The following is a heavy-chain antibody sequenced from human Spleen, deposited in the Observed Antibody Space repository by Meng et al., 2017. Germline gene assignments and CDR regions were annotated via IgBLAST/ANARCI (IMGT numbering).Heavy chain of an antibody. V-gene: IGHV3-23*01. Sequence: GGSLRLSCAASGFTFSNSAMSWVRQAPGKGLEWVSGISESGGSPYYADSVKGRFTISRDTSKNTLYLQMNSLRAEDTAVYYCAKRGLSESPRPLDYWGQGTLVTVSS. CDR2: ISESGGSP. D-gene: IGHD1-26*01. CDR1: GFTFSNSA. J-gene: IGHJ4*02. CDR3: AKRGLSESPRPLDY.